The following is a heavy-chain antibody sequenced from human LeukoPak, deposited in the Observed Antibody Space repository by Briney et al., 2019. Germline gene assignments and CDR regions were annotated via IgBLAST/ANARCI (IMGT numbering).Heavy chain of an antibody. V-gene: IGHV3-23*01. D-gene: IGHD3-10*01. CDR1: GFTFSSYA. CDR3: AKDRGGSGSYYYSAFDI. J-gene: IGHJ3*02. Sequence: GGSLRLSCAASGFTFSSYAMSWVRQAPGKGLEWVSGISGSGGSTYYADSVKGRFTISRDNSKNTLYLEMNSLRADDTAVYYCAKDRGGSGSYYYSAFDIWGQGQWSPSLQ. CDR2: ISGSGGST.